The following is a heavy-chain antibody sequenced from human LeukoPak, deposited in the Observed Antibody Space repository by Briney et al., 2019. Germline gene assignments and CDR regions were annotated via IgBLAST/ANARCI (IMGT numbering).Heavy chain of an antibody. Sequence: SGGSLRLSCAASGFTFSSYAMSWVRQAPGRGLEWVSAISGSCGSTYYADSVKGRFTISRDNSKNTLYLQMNSLRAEDTAVYYCAKVRSGYYRNAFDIWGQGTMVTVSS. J-gene: IGHJ3*02. CDR1: GFTFSSYA. V-gene: IGHV3-23*01. CDR3: AKVRSGYYRNAFDI. D-gene: IGHD3-22*01. CDR2: ISGSCGST.